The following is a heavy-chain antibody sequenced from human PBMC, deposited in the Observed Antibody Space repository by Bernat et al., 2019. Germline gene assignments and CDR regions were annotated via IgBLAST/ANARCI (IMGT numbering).Heavy chain of an antibody. CDR1: GYTFTSYG. Sequence: QVQLVQSGAEVKKPGASVKVSCKASGYTFTSYGISWVRQAPGQGLEWMGWISAYNGNTNYAQKLQGRVTMTTDTSTSTAYTELRSLRSDDTAVYYCARVKTGKSYYYYYYMDVWGKGTTVTVSS. V-gene: IGHV1-18*01. CDR3: ARVKTGKSYYYYYYMDV. D-gene: IGHD1-1*01. J-gene: IGHJ6*03. CDR2: ISAYNGNT.